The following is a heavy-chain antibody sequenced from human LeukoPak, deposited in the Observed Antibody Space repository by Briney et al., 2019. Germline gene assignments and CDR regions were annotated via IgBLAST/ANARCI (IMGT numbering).Heavy chain of an antibody. Sequence: SETLSLTCTVSGGSISSYYWSWIRQPPGKGLEWIGYIYYSGGTNYNPSLKSRVTISVDTSKNQFSLKLSSVTAADTAVYYCAGYKHVVADYWGQGTLVTVSS. V-gene: IGHV4-59*08. CDR1: GGSISSYY. CDR2: IYYSGGT. D-gene: IGHD2-2*02. CDR3: AGYKHVVADY. J-gene: IGHJ4*02.